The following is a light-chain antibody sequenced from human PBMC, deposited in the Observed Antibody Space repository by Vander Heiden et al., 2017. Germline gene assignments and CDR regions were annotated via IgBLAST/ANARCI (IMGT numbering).Light chain of an antibody. CDR2: DAF. Sequence: IVLTQSQATVSFSPGERATLSCRASQRVSIYLSRYQQKPGQAPRLLIYDAFNRATGIPTRFSGSGSGTDFTLTISSLEAEDFAVYYCQQRSKWPLTFGGGTKVEI. CDR1: QRVSIY. CDR3: QQRSKWPLT. V-gene: IGKV3-11*01. J-gene: IGKJ4*01.